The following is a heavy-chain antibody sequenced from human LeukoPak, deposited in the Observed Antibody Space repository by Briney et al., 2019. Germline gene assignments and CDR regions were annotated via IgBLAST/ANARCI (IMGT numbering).Heavy chain of an antibody. CDR1: GYTFTSYY. J-gene: IGHJ4*02. CDR3: ARVLSGGTPGGDY. D-gene: IGHD2-15*01. CDR2: INPNSGGT. Sequence: ASVKVSCKASGYTFTSYYIHWVRQAPGQGLEWMGWINPNSGGTNFAQKFQGRVTMTRDTSISTAYMELSRLRSDDTAVYYCARVLSGGTPGGDYWGQGTLVTVSS. V-gene: IGHV1-2*02.